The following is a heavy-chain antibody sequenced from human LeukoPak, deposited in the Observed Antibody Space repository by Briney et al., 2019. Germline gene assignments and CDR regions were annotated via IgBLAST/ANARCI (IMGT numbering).Heavy chain of an antibody. CDR3: ARERREAAAGFSDY. D-gene: IGHD6-13*01. J-gene: IGHJ4*02. V-gene: IGHV3-64*01. Sequence: GGSLRLSCAASGFTFSSYAMHWVRQAPGKGLEYVSAIRSNGGSTYYANSVKGRFTISRDNSKNTLYLQMGSLRAEDMAVYYCARERREAAAGFSDYWGQGTLVTVSS. CDR2: IRSNGGST. CDR1: GFTFSSYA.